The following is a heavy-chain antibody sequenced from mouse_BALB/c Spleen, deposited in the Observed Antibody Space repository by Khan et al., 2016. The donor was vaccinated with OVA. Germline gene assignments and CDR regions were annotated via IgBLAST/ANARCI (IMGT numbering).Heavy chain of an antibody. CDR2: IWSDGNT. J-gene: IGHJ4*01. D-gene: IGHD2-10*01. CDR3: ARQTYYQKNILDY. V-gene: IGHV2-6-1*01. CDR1: GFSLTTYG. Sequence: QVQLKESGPGLAAPSQSLSITCTISGFSLTTYGVHWVRQPPGKGLEWLAVIWSDGNTNYNSALKSRLTITKDNSQSQVFLKMNSLQTDDTAIYCCARQTYYQKNILDYWGKGTSVTVSS.